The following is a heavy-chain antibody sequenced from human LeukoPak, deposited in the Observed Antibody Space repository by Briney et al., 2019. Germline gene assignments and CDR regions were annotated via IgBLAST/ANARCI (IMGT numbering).Heavy chain of an antibody. CDR1: GGSISTITYY. D-gene: IGHD3-22*01. V-gene: IGHV4-39*07. CDR3: ARFYYYDSSGYYPRYFDH. CDR2: IYYSASI. Sequence: SETLSLTCTVSGGSISTITYYWGWVRQSPEKGLEWLATIYYSASIYYSPSLKSRLTISIDTSKNQISLKLNSVTAADTAVYYCARFYYYDSSGYYPRYFDHWGPGTLVTVSS. J-gene: IGHJ4*02.